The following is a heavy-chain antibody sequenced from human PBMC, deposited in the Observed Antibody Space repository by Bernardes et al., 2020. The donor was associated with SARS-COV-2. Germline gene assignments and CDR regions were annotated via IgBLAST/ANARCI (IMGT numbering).Heavy chain of an antibody. CDR2: INIYGNGT. V-gene: IGHV3-23*05. Sequence: GGSLRLSCAASGFTFSSYTMSWVRQAPGMGLEYVSGINIYGNGTYYAESVKGRFTISRDNSRNTVYLQMSNVRAEDTAVFYCARSAGMDVWGQGTMVTVSS. CDR3: ARSAGMDV. J-gene: IGHJ6*02. CDR1: GFTFSSYT.